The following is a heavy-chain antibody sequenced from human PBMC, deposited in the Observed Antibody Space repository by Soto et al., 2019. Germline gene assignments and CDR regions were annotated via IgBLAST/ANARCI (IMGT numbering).Heavy chain of an antibody. CDR2: ISAYNGNI. D-gene: IGHD3-9*01. J-gene: IGHJ4*02. Sequence: QVQLVQSGAEVKKPGASVKVSCKASGYTFTSYGISWVRQAPGQGLEWMGWISAYNGNINYAQKLQGRVTMTTDTSTSTAYMELRSLRSDDTAVYYCARQADYDILTGYYNPRFDYWGQGTLVTVSS. CDR1: GYTFTSYG. V-gene: IGHV1-18*01. CDR3: ARQADYDILTGYYNPRFDY.